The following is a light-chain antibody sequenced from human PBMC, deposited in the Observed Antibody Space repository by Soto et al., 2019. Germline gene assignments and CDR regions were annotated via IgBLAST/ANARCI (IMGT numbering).Light chain of an antibody. J-gene: IGLJ2*01. CDR1: SSDVGSYNF. CDR2: DVI. CDR3: SSYAGGDTVVV. V-gene: IGLV2-8*01. Sequence: QSALTQPPSASGSPGQSVTISCTGTSSDVGSYNFVSWYQHHPGKAPKLMLYDVIKRPSGVPDRFSGSKSGNTASLTVSGLQAEDEADYYCSSYAGGDTVVVFGGGTKLTVL.